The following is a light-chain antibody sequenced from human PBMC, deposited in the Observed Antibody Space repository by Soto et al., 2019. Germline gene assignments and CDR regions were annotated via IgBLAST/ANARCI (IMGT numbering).Light chain of an antibody. CDR3: CSYAGTYTWV. CDR2: DDS. J-gene: IGLJ3*02. CDR1: RIGSKS. V-gene: IGLV3-21*02. Sequence: SYELTQPPSVSVAPGQTARITCGGNRIGSKSVHWFQQKPGQAPVLVVHDDSDRPSGIPERFSGSKSGNTASLTISGLQAEDEADYYYCSYAGTYTWVFGGGTKLTVL.